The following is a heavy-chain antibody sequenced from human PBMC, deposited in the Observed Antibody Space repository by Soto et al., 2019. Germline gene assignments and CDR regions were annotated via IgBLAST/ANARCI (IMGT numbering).Heavy chain of an antibody. Sequence: SETLSLTCTVSGGSISSGDYYWSWIRQPPGKGLEWIGYIYYSGSTYYNPSLKNPVTISVDTSKNQFSLKLSSVTAADTAVYYCARVQQDFWSGKGRYYGMDVWGQGTTVTVSS. CDR2: IYYSGST. CDR3: ARVQQDFWSGKGRYYGMDV. J-gene: IGHJ6*02. CDR1: GGSISSGDYY. V-gene: IGHV4-30-4*01. D-gene: IGHD3-3*01.